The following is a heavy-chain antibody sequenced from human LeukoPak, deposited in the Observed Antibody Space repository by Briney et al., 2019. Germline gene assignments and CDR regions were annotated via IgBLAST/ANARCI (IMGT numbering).Heavy chain of an antibody. CDR2: ISYDGSNK. Sequence: GGSLRLSCAASGFTFSSYGMHWVRQASGKGLEWVAVISYDGSNKYYADSVKGRFTISRDNSKNTLYLQMNSLRAEDTAVYYCAKEDKWELRYFDYWGQGTLVTVSS. J-gene: IGHJ4*02. V-gene: IGHV3-30*18. CDR3: AKEDKWELRYFDY. CDR1: GFTFSSYG. D-gene: IGHD1-26*01.